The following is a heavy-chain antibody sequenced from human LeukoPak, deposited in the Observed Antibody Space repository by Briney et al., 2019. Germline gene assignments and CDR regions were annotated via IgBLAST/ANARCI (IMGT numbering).Heavy chain of an antibody. CDR2: ISSSSSTI. D-gene: IGHD3-22*01. J-gene: IGHJ3*02. CDR3: AREGPTYYYDSSGYYLNAFDI. V-gene: IGHV3-48*01. Sequence: GGSLRLSCAASGLTFSSYSMNWVRQAPGKGLEWVSYISSSSSTIYYADSVKGRFTISRDNAKNSLYLQMNSLRAEDTAVYYCAREGPTYYYDSSGYYLNAFDIWGQGTMVTVSS. CDR1: GLTFSSYS.